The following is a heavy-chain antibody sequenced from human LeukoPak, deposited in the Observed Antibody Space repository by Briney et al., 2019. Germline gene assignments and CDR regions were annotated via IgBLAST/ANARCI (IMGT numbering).Heavy chain of an antibody. CDR2: ITSSGNTI. V-gene: IGHV3-48*03. Sequence: GGSLRLSCAASGFTFRSYEMNWVRQAPGQGLAWVSYITSSGNTIYYADSVKGRFTISRDNAKNSLYLQMNSLRAEDTAVYYCARANYYDISGYDYWGQGTLVTVSS. CDR3: ARANYYDISGYDY. D-gene: IGHD3-22*01. CDR1: GFTFRSYE. J-gene: IGHJ4*02.